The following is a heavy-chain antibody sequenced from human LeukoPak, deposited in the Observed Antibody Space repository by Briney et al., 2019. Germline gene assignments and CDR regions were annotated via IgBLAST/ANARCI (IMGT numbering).Heavy chain of an antibody. CDR2: IIPMFGTA. V-gene: IGHV1-69*13. CDR3: ARSLKEVYHYYMDV. J-gene: IGHJ6*03. Sequence: SVKVSWKASGGTFSYYAISWVRQAPGQGLEWMGGIIPMFGTANYAQKFQGRVTITADEPTSTAYMELSSLRSEDTAIYYCARSLKEVYHYYMDVWGKGTTVTISS. CDR1: GGTFSYYA.